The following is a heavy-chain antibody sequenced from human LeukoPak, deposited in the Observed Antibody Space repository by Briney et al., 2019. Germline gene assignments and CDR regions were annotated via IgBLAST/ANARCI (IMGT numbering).Heavy chain of an antibody. V-gene: IGHV1-2*02. CDR3: ARRYDFWSGYPTAFDY. J-gene: IGHJ4*02. CDR2: INPNSGGT. Sequence: GASVKVSCKASGYTFTGYDMYWVRQAPGQGLEWMGFINPNSGGTVYAQKFQARVTMTRDTSISTAYMELSGLRSDDTAVYYCARRYDFWSGYPTAFDYWGQGTLVTVSS. CDR1: GYTFTGYD. D-gene: IGHD3/OR15-3a*01.